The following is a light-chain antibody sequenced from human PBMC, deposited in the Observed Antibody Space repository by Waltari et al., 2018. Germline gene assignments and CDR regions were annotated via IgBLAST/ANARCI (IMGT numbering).Light chain of an antibody. CDR3: CSYAGNYIFHV. CDR2: DVS. Sequence: QSALTQPASVSGSPGQSITISCTGTSSDVGSYNLVSWYQQHPGAAPKLMIYDVSKRPAGVPDRFSGSKAGNTASLTISGLQAEDDADYYCCSYAGNYIFHVFGTGTKVTVL. CDR1: SSDVGSYNL. V-gene: IGLV2-23*02. J-gene: IGLJ1*01.